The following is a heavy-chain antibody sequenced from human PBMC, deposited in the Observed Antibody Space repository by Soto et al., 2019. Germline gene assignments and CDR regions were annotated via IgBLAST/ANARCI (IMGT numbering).Heavy chain of an antibody. CDR1: GFTFRNYP. Sequence: DVQLAESGEGLVQPGGSLRLSCVGSGFTFRNYPMHWVRQAPGKGLESVSAISGIGDTTYYADSVKGRFTISRDNSKNTLYLQMGSLRVEDMAVYYCAREGTPGTTDYWGQGALVTVSS. CDR3: AREGTPGTTDY. J-gene: IGHJ4*02. V-gene: IGHV3-64*02. D-gene: IGHD1-1*01. CDR2: ISGIGDTT.